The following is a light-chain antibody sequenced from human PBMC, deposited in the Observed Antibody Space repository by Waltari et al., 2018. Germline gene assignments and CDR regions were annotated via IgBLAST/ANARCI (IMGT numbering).Light chain of an antibody. CDR2: AAS. J-gene: IGKJ4*01. Sequence: AIRMTQSPSSLSVSTGDRVTITCRASQGISSYLAWYQQKPGKPPKLLIYAASTLQSGVPSRFSGSGSGTDFTLTISCLQSEDFATYYCQQYYSYPPLTFGGGTKVEIK. CDR1: QGISSY. CDR3: QQYYSYPPLT. V-gene: IGKV1-8*01.